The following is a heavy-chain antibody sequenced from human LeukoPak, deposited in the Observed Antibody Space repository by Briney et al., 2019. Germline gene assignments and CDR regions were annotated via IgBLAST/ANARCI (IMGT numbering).Heavy chain of an antibody. Sequence: ASVKVSCKVSGYTLTELSMHWARQAPGKGLEWMGGFDPEDGETIYAQKFQGRVTMTEDTSTDTAYMELSSLRSEDTAVYYCATSTPFMVRGVMIYYYGMDVWGKGTTVTVSS. CDR3: ATSTPFMVRGVMIYYYGMDV. CDR1: GYTLTELS. D-gene: IGHD3-10*01. V-gene: IGHV1-24*01. J-gene: IGHJ6*04. CDR2: FDPEDGET.